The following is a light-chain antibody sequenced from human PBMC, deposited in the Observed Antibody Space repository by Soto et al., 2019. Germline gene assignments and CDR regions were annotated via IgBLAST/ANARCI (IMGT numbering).Light chain of an antibody. CDR3: QQYNNWPIT. CDR2: GAS. V-gene: IGKV3-15*01. J-gene: IGKJ5*01. CDR1: QSVSSN. Sequence: EIVMNQSPATLSVSPGERATLSCRASQSVSSNLAWYQQKPGQAPRLLIYGASTRATGVPARFSGSGSGTEFTLTISSLQSEDFEVYYCQQYNNWPITLAQGTRLKIK.